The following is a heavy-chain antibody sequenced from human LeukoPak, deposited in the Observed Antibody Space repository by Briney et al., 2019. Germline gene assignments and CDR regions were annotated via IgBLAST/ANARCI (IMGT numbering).Heavy chain of an antibody. CDR3: ARYGLYYYDSSGYFFDY. V-gene: IGHV3-23*01. Sequence: PGGSLRLSCAASGFTFSRYGMSWVRQAPGKGLEWVSATSGSGGSTYYADSVRGRFTISRDNSKNTLYLEMNSLRAEDTALYHCARYGLYYYDSSGYFFDYWGQGTLVTVSS. D-gene: IGHD3-22*01. CDR2: TSGSGGST. CDR1: GFTFSRYG. J-gene: IGHJ4*02.